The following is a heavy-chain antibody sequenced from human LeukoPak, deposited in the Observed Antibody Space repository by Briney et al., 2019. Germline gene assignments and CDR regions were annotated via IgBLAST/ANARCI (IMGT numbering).Heavy chain of an antibody. J-gene: IGHJ4*02. CDR1: GYTFTGYY. Sequence: ASVKVSCKASGYTFTGYYMHWVRQAPGQGLEWMGWINPNSGGTNYAQKFQGRVTMTRDTSISTAYMELSRLRSEDTAVYYCARVGRYCSSTSCSTLYWGQGTLVTVSS. D-gene: IGHD2-2*01. CDR3: ARVGRYCSSTSCSTLY. V-gene: IGHV1-2*02. CDR2: INPNSGGT.